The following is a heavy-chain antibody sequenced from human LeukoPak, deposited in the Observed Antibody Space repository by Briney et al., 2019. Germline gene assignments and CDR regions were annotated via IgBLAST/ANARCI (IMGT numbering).Heavy chain of an antibody. J-gene: IGHJ5*02. CDR3: AREEMWPVVVVAATPGWFDP. Sequence: ASVKVSCKASGYTLTGYYMHWVRQAPRQGLEWMGWVNPNSGGTNYAQKFQGRVTMTRDTSISTAYMELSRLRSDDTAVCYCAREEMWPVVVVAATPGWFDPWGQGTLVTVSS. CDR1: GYTLTGYY. D-gene: IGHD2-15*01. V-gene: IGHV1-2*02. CDR2: VNPNSGGT.